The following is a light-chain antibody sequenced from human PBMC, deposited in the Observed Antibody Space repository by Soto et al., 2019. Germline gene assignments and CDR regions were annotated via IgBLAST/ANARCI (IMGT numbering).Light chain of an antibody. J-gene: IGKJ4*01. V-gene: IGKV3-20*01. CDR2: GAS. CDR3: QQYGSSHP. Sequence: EIVMTQSPATLSVSPGETATLSCRASQSVADNLAWYQQKPGQSPRLLIYGASTRATGIPDRFSGSGSGTDFTLTISRLEPEDFAVYYCQQYGSSHPFGGGTKVDIK. CDR1: QSVADN.